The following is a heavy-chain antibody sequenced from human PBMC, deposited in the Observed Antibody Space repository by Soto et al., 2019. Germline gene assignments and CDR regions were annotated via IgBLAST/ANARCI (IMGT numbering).Heavy chain of an antibody. D-gene: IGHD3-3*01. CDR2: INHSGST. CDR1: GGSFSGYY. CDR3: ARARHDFWSGYHHYFDY. Sequence: SDTLSLTCAVYGGSFSGYYWSWIRQPPGKGLEWIGEINHSGSTNYNPSLKSRVTISVDTSKNQFSLKLSSVTAADTAVYYCARARHDFWSGYHHYFDYWGQGTLVTVSS. V-gene: IGHV4-34*01. J-gene: IGHJ4*02.